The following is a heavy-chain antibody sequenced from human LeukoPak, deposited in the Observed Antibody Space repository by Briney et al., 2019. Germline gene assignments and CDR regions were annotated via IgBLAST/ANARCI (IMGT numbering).Heavy chain of an antibody. Sequence: GGSLRLSCAASGFTFSNYAMSWVRQAPGKGLEWVSTISGSGGSTDYADSVKGRFTISRDNSKNTLYLQMNSLRAEDTAVYYCARDPPGDYGDYGAFDIWGQGTMVTVSS. J-gene: IGHJ3*02. CDR2: ISGSGGST. CDR3: ARDPPGDYGDYGAFDI. CDR1: GFTFSNYA. D-gene: IGHD4-17*01. V-gene: IGHV3-23*01.